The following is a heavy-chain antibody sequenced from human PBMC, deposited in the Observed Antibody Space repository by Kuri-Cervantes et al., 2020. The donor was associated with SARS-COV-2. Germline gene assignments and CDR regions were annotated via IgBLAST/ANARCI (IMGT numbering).Heavy chain of an antibody. J-gene: IGHJ6*02. V-gene: IGHV3-33*01. CDR3: ARDQRSGNMDV. CDR2: IWYDGSNK. Sequence: GGSLRLSCAASGFTFSSYGMHWVRQAPGRGLEWVAVIWYDGSNKYYADSVKGRFTISRDNSKNTLYLQMNSLRAEDTAVYYCARDQRSGNMDVWGQGTTVTVSS. D-gene: IGHD6-25*01. CDR1: GFTFSSYG.